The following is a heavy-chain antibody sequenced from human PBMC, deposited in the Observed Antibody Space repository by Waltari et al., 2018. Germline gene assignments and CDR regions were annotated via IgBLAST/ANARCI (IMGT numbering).Heavy chain of an antibody. D-gene: IGHD4-4*01. V-gene: IGHV1-18*01. CDR2: ISAYNGNT. CDR3: ARDGGGTVTPHLDDAFDI. J-gene: IGHJ3*02. Sequence: GQSGAEVKKPGASVKVSCKASGYTFTSYGISWVRQAPGQGLEWMGWISAYNGNTNYAQKLQGRVTMTTDTSTSTAYMELRSLRSDDTAVYYCARDGGGTVTPHLDDAFDIWGQGTMVTVSS. CDR1: GYTFTSYG.